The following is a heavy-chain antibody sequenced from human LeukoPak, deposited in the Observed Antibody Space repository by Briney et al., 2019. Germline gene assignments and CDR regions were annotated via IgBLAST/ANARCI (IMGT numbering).Heavy chain of an antibody. D-gene: IGHD4-17*01. CDR2: INPNSGGT. V-gene: IGHV1-2*02. J-gene: IGHJ4*02. Sequence: GASVNVSFKASGYTFTGYYMHWVRQAPGQGLEWMGWINPNSGGTNYAQKFQGRVTMTRDTSISTAYMELNRLRSDDTAVYYCAREATPPYGDYEGCDYWGQGTLVTVSS. CDR1: GYTFTGYY. CDR3: AREATPPYGDYEGCDY.